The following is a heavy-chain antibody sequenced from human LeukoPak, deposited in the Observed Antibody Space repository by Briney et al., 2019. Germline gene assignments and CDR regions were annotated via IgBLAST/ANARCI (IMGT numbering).Heavy chain of an antibody. CDR3: ARYDGSAGDY. D-gene: IGHD3-10*01. V-gene: IGHV4-59*01. J-gene: IGHJ4*02. CDR2: IYKNGDT. Sequence: SETLSLTCTVSGGSISSCYWTWIRQPPGKGLEWVGYIYKNGDTNYNPSLTSRVTMSIDTSKKQFSLKLRSVTAADTAFYYCARYDGSAGDYWGQGILVTVSS. CDR1: GGSISSCY.